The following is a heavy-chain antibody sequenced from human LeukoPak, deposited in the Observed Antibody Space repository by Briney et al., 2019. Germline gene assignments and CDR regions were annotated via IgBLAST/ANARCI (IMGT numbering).Heavy chain of an antibody. V-gene: IGHV4-4*07. J-gene: IGHJ4*02. CDR1: GVSISTYY. CDR2: LYASGPT. CDR3: ARHTRMWGYFDY. D-gene: IGHD1-26*01. Sequence: SETLSLTCTVSGVSISTYYWSWLRQPVGKGLEWIGRLYASGPTNYNPSLKSRVTMSVDTSKNQLSLNVNSVTVADTAVYFCARHTRMWGYFDYWGQGTLVAVSS.